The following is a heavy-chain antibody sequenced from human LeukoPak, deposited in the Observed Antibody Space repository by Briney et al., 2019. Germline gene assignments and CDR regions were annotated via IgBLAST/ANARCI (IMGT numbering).Heavy chain of an antibody. D-gene: IGHD6-19*01. J-gene: IGHJ3*02. CDR3: ARQSLPPSSQWLPRRFDAFDI. CDR2: IHWNGGST. V-gene: IGHV3-20*03. Sequence: QPGGSLRLSFAASGXTFSSHAMTWVRQAPGKGLEWVSGIHWNGGSTGYADSVKGRFTISRDNAKNSLYLQMNSLRAEDTALYYCARQSLPPSSQWLPRRFDAFDIWGQGTMVTVSS. CDR1: GXTFSSHA.